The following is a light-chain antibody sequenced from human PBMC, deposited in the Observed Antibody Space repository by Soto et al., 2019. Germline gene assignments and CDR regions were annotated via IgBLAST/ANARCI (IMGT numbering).Light chain of an antibody. CDR1: QSIRNW. V-gene: IGKV1-5*01. CDR2: DAS. CDR3: QQYNSYSSA. J-gene: IGKJ2*01. Sequence: DIPMTQSPSTLSAYVGERVTITCRASQSIRNWLAWYQQKPGQAPKLLIYDASTLESGVPSRFSGSGSGTEFTLTISSLQPDDFALYYCQQYNSYSSAFGEGTKLEIK.